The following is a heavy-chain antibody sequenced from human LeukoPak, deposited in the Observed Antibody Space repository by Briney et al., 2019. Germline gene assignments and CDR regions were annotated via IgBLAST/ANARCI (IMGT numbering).Heavy chain of an antibody. CDR2: IIPIFGTA. CDR1: GCTFSSYA. Sequence: ASVKVSCKASGCTFSSYAISWVRQAPGQGLEWMGRIIPIFGTANYAQKFQGRVTITTDESTSTAYMELSRLRSEDTAVYYCARTAVSTVAGTAPFDYWGQGTLVTVSS. J-gene: IGHJ4*02. V-gene: IGHV1-69*05. CDR3: ARTAVSTVAGTAPFDY. D-gene: IGHD6-19*01.